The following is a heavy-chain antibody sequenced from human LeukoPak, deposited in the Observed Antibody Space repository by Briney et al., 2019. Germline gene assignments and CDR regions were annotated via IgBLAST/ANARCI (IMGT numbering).Heavy chain of an antibody. CDR2: IIPGLGIA. V-gene: IGHV1-69*02. CDR1: GGTVSSYT. CDR3: GREEDWFDP. J-gene: IGHJ5*02. Sequence: VKVSCKASGGTVSSYTISWVPQAGGQGLQWMGRIIPGLGIANYAQKLQGRVTITADKSPSTAYMELRRLRSEDTAVYYCGREEDWFDPWGQGTLVTVSS.